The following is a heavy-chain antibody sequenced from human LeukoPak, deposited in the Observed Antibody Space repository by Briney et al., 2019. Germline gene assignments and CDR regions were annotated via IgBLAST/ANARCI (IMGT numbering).Heavy chain of an antibody. CDR3: ARALTDYSNYYYYGVDV. Sequence: SETLSLTCTVSGGSISSYYWSWIRQPAGKGLEWIGRIYTSGSTNYNPSLKSRVTMSVDTSKNQFSLKLSSVTAADTAVYYCARALTDYSNYYYYGVDVWGQGTTVTVSS. V-gene: IGHV4-4*07. J-gene: IGHJ6*02. CDR1: GGSISSYY. CDR2: IYTSGST. D-gene: IGHD4-4*01.